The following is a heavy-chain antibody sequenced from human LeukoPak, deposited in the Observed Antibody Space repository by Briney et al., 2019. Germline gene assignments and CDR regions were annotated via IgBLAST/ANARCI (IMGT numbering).Heavy chain of an antibody. CDR3: SRSYCIGTNCYSHLFDY. J-gene: IGHJ4*02. CDR2: INPNSGGA. CDR1: GYTFTGDY. Sequence: AASVKVSCKASGYTFTGDYLHWVRQAPGQGLEWMGRINPNSGGANYAQNFQGRVTMTRDTSISTAHMELSRLRPDDTAVYYCSRSYCIGTNCYSHLFDYWGQGTLVTVSS. D-gene: IGHD2-2*01. V-gene: IGHV1-2*06.